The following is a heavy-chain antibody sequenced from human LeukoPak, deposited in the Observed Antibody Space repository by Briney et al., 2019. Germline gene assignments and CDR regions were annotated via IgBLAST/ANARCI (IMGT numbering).Heavy chain of an antibody. V-gene: IGHV4-59*01. J-gene: IGHJ5*02. CDR3: ARAFYDFWSGTNWFDP. CDR1: GGSISSYY. Sequence: SETLSLTCTVSGGSISSYYWSWIRQPPGKGLEWIGYIYYSGSTNYNPSLKSRVTISVDTSKNQFSLKLSFVTAADTAVYYCARAFYDFWSGTNWFDPWGQGTLVTVSS. D-gene: IGHD3-3*01. CDR2: IYYSGST.